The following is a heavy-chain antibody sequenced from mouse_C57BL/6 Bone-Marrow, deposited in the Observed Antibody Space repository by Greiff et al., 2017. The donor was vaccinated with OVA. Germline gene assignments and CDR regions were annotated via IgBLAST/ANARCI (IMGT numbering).Heavy chain of an antibody. V-gene: IGHV14-4*01. D-gene: IGHD2-1*01. Sequence: VQLQQSGAELVRPGASVSLSCTASGFNIKDDSMHWVQQRPEQGLEWIGWIDPENGDTEYASKFQGKATITADTSSNTTYLQLSSLTTEGTAVYICTSDGNFDYWGQGTTLTVSS. CDR3: TSDGNFDY. CDR1: GFNIKDDS. CDR2: IDPENGDT. J-gene: IGHJ2*01.